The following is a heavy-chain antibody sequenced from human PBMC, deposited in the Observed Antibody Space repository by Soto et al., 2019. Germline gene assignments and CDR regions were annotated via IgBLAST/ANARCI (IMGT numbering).Heavy chain of an antibody. CDR1: GYTFTSYG. CDR3: ARVGIAVAGTFGY. Sequence: ASVKVSCKASGYTFTSYGISWVRQTPGQGLERMRWISAYNDTTNYAQKFQGRITITKETSTSTAFLELRSLRSDDTAVYYCARVGIAVAGTFGYWGQGTLVTVSS. V-gene: IGHV1-18*01. D-gene: IGHD6-19*01. CDR2: ISAYNDTT. J-gene: IGHJ4*02.